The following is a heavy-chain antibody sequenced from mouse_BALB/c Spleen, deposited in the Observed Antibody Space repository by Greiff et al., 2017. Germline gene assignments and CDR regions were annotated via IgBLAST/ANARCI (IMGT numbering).Heavy chain of an antibody. J-gene: IGHJ3*01. Sequence: VKLVESGAELVKPGASVKLSCKASGYTFTSYYMYWVKQRPGQGLEWIGEINPSNGGTNFNEKFKSKATLTVDKSSSTAYMQLSSLTSEDSAVSCCTRMAYWGQGTLVTVSA. V-gene: IGHV1S81*02. CDR1: GYTFTSYY. CDR2: INPSNGGT. CDR3: TRMAY.